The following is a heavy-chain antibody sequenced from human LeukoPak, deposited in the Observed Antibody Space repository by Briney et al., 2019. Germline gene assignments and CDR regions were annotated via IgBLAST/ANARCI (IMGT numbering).Heavy chain of an antibody. CDR2: VYYTGST. CDR3: ARGAMATTPFFDY. CDR1: GVSISNYY. D-gene: IGHD5-24*01. V-gene: IGHV4-59*01. J-gene: IGHJ4*02. Sequence: SETLSLTCPVSGVSISNYYYWTWIRQPPGKGLEWIGYVYYTGSTNFNPSLKSRVTMSLDTSRNQFSLKLTSLTAADTAVYYCARGAMATTPFFDYWGQGTLVTVSS.